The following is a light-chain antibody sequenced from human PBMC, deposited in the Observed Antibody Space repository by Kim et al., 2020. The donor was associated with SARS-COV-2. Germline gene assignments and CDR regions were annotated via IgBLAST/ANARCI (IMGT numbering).Light chain of an antibody. CDR3: GTWDTSLRIGV. V-gene: IGLV1-51*01. Sequence: GQKVTSSGPGSTSNIGNDYVSWYQQFPGAAPKLLIYDNDKRPSGIPDRFSGSKSGTSATLDITGLQTGDEADYYCGTWDTSLRIGVFGGGTQLTVL. J-gene: IGLJ2*01. CDR2: DND. CDR1: TSNIGNDY.